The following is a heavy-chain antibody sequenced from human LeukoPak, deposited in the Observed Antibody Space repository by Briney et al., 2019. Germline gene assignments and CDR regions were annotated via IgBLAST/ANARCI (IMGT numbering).Heavy chain of an antibody. CDR3: ARDSGFWTNYYYGMDV. CDR1: GVSISSGGYY. Sequence: SETLSLTCTVSGVSISSGGYYWSWIRQHPGKGLEWIGYIYYSGSTYYNPSLKSRVTISVDTSKNQFSLKLSSVTAADTAVYYCARDSGFWTNYYYGMDVWGQGTTVTVSS. D-gene: IGHD3/OR15-3a*01. CDR2: IYYSGST. V-gene: IGHV4-31*03. J-gene: IGHJ6*02.